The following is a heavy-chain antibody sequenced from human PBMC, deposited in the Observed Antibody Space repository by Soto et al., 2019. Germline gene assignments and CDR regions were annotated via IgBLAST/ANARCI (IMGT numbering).Heavy chain of an antibody. V-gene: IGHV3-30*18. CDR2: VSHDGRNT. Sequence: VQLVESGGGVVQPGRSLRLSCAASGFTFSDYAMHWVRQAPGKGLEWVAVVSHDGRNTHYADSVKGRFTISRDSSKNTVSLEMTSLRAENTAVYYCAKGARQWLVQSDFNYWGKGALVTVSS. D-gene: IGHD6-19*01. CDR3: AKGARQWLVQSDFNY. J-gene: IGHJ4*02. CDR1: GFTFSDYA.